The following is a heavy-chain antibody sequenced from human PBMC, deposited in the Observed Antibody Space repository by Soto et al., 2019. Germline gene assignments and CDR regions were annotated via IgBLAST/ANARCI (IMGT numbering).Heavy chain of an antibody. CDR3: ARAAYDSSWNWFDP. Sequence: QVKLVESGGGVVQAGRSLRLSCAASGFNFRSYAIHWVRQSPDKGLEWVAVISYDGSLEYYGDSVKGRFTISRDNSKNTLYVRMSGLRGEDTAVYYCARAAYDSSWNWFDPWGQGTLVTVSS. D-gene: IGHD6-13*01. CDR1: GFNFRSYA. J-gene: IGHJ5*02. V-gene: IGHV3-30*04. CDR2: ISYDGSLE.